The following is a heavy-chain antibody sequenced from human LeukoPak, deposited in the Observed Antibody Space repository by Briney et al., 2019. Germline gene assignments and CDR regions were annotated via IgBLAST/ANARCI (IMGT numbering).Heavy chain of an antibody. V-gene: IGHV3-74*01. J-gene: IGHJ4*02. CDR3: ARESSSIDY. CDR2: INRDGSTT. CDR1: GFTFSNYW. D-gene: IGHD6-6*01. Sequence: GGSLRLSCAASGFTFSNYWMHWVRQAPGKGLVWVSHINRDGSTTNYADSVKGRFTIPRDNAKNTLYVQMNSLRAEDTAVYYCARESSSIDYWGLGTLVTVSS.